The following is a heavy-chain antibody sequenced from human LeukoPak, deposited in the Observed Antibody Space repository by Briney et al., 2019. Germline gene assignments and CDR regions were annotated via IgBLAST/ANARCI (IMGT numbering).Heavy chain of an antibody. D-gene: IGHD3-10*01. J-gene: IGHJ4*02. CDR1: GGSISSYY. CDR3: ARAEYGSGSYIDY. V-gene: IGHV4-59*01. Sequence: SETLSLTCTVSGGSISSYYWSWIRQPPGKGLEWIGYIYYSGSTNYNPSLKSRVTISVDTSKNQFSLKLSSVTAADTAVYYCARAEYGSGSYIDYWGQGTLVTVSS. CDR2: IYYSGST.